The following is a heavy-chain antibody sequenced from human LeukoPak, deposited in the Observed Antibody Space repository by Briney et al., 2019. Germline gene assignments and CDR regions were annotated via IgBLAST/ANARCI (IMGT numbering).Heavy chain of an antibody. Sequence: GRSLRLSCAASGFTFDDYAMHWVRQAPGKGLDGVSGISWNSGSIGYADSVKGRFTISRDNAKNSLYPQMNSLRAEDMALYYCAKESDGSAFDYWGQGTLVTVSS. V-gene: IGHV3-9*03. J-gene: IGHJ4*02. CDR2: ISWNSGSI. CDR3: AKESDGSAFDY. D-gene: IGHD5-24*01. CDR1: GFTFDDYA.